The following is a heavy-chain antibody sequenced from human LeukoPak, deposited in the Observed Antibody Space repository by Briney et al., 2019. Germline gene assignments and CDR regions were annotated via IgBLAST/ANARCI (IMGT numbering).Heavy chain of an antibody. CDR1: GFTFSSYG. CDR2: IRYDGSNK. Sequence: GGSLRLSCAASGFTFSSYGMHWVRQAPGKGLEWVAFIRYDGSNKYYADSVKGRFTISRDNSKNTLYLQMNSLRAEDTALYYCAKDLDSSGYSGYFQHWGQGTLVTVSS. V-gene: IGHV3-30*02. J-gene: IGHJ1*01. D-gene: IGHD3-22*01. CDR3: AKDLDSSGYSGYFQH.